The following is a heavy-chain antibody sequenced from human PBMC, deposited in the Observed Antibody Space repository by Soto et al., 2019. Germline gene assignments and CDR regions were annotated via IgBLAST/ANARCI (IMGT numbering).Heavy chain of an antibody. V-gene: IGHV4-30-2*01. Sequence: SETLSLTCAFSGGSISIGGYSWSGIRQPPGKGLEWIGYIYHSGITYYNPSLKSRVTISVDRSKNQFSLKLSSVTAADTAVYYCARNILTAYTNWFDPWGQGTLVTVSS. CDR1: GGSISIGGYS. CDR3: ARNILTAYTNWFDP. CDR2: IYHSGIT. D-gene: IGHD3-9*01. J-gene: IGHJ5*02.